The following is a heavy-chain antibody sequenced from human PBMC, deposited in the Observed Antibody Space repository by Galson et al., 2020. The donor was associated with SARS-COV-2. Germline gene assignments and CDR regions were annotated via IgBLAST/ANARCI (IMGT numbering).Heavy chain of an antibody. CDR1: GFTFGDFS. CDR3: VKGNWGYAFDI. V-gene: IGHV3-9*01. CDR2: MSWDGGVR. D-gene: IGHD7-27*01. J-gene: IGHJ3*02. Sequence: SLKISCVASGFTFGDFSMHWVRQTPGKGLEWVSGMSWDGGVRDYGGSVKGRFTISRDNAKNSLYLQMNSLRVEDTALYYCVKGNWGYAFDIWGQGTMVTVSS.